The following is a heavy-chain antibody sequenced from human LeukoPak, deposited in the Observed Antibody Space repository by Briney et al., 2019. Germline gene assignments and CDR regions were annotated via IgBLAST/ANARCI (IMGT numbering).Heavy chain of an antibody. J-gene: IGHJ4*02. CDR2: ISGSGGST. V-gene: IGHV3-23*01. Sequence: PGGSLRXSXXAXXXXXSSYAMSWVRQAPGKGLEWVSAISGSGGSTYYADSVKGRFTISRDNSKNTLYLQMNSLRAEDTAVYYCAKDREAGAYWGQGTLVTVSS. CDR3: AKDREAGAY. CDR1: XXXXSSYA.